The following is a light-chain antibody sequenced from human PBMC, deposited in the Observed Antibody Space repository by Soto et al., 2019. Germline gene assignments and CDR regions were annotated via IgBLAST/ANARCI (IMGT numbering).Light chain of an antibody. CDR3: QQYMSSVT. Sequence: IVLTQSPGSLSLSPGQRATLSCRASQSVDTTFFAWYQKKPAQAPRLLIYGASKRATGIPDRFSGSGSGTDFTLIISRLEPEDFAVYYCQQYMSSVTFGQGTKVEIK. J-gene: IGKJ1*01. CDR1: QSVDTTF. V-gene: IGKV3-20*01. CDR2: GAS.